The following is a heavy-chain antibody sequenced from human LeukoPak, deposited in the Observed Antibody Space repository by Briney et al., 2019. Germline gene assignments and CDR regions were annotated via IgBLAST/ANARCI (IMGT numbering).Heavy chain of an antibody. J-gene: IGHJ6*03. CDR3: ARHKVVVVPGYYYYMDV. D-gene: IGHD3-22*01. CDR2: MNPNSGSA. Sequence: AASLRVSSTASGYTFTIYDIDWGRHAPGQGLGRMGWMNPNSGSAGYAQKSKGRVTITRNTSIISAYMELSSLSSEDTAVYCCARHKVVVVPGYYYYMDVWGQGTLVTVSS. V-gene: IGHV1-8*03. CDR1: GYTFTIYD.